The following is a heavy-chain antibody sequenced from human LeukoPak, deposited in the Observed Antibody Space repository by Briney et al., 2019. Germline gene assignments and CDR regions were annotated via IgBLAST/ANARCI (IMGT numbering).Heavy chain of an antibody. CDR1: GGSVSSYF. J-gene: IGHJ4*02. CDR3: ARALNPLPGTYYFDY. D-gene: IGHD2-15*01. CDR2: IYYSGST. V-gene: IGHV4-59*02. Sequence: SETLSLTCTVSGGSVSSYFWSWIRQPPGKGLEWIGYIYYSGSTNYNPSLKSRVTISVDTSKNQFSLKLSSVTAADTAVYYCARALNPLPGTYYFDYWGQGTLVTVSS.